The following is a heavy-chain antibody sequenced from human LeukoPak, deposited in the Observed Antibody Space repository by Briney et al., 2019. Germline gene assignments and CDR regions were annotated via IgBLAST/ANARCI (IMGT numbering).Heavy chain of an antibody. CDR3: AKDLHNLSGFDI. V-gene: IGHV3-30*18. J-gene: IGHJ3*02. D-gene: IGHD1-1*01. CDR1: GFTFSSYG. Sequence: PGGSLRLSCAASGFTFSSYGMHWVRQAPGKGLEWVAVISYDGSNKYYADSVKGRFTISRDNSKNTLYLQMNSLRAEDTAVYYCAKDLHNLSGFDIWGPGTTVTVSS. CDR2: ISYDGSNK.